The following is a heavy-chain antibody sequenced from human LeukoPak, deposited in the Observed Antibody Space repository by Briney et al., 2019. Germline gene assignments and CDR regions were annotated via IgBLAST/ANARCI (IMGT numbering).Heavy chain of an antibody. J-gene: IGHJ4*02. CDR1: GFTFSNYW. V-gene: IGHV3-7*01. D-gene: IGHD2-2*01. CDR2: IKQDGSEK. CDR3: ARVVPAAIAFDY. Sequence: GGSLRLSCAASGFTFSNYWMSWVRQAPGKGLEWVANIKQDGSEKYYVDSVKGRFTISRDNAKNSLYLQMNSLRAEDTAVYYCARVVPAAIAFDYWDQGTLVTVSS.